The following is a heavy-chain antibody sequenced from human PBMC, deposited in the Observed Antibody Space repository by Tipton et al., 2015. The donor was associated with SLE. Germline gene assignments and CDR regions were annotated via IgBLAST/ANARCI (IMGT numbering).Heavy chain of an antibody. CDR3: AREAMYSGSCYNWFDR. V-gene: IGHV4-61*02. J-gene: IGHJ5*02. Sequence: TLSLTCTVSGGSISSGSYYWSWIRQPAGKGLEWIGRIYSSGSTNENLSLKSRVTISKDTSKNQLSLKLSSVTVADTAVYYCAREAMYSGSCYNWFDRWGQGTLVAVSP. D-gene: IGHD1-26*01. CDR1: GGSISSGSYY. CDR2: IYSSGST.